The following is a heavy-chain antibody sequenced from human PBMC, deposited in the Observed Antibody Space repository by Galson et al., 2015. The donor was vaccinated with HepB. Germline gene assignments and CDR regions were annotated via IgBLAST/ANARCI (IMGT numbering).Heavy chain of an antibody. Sequence: SLRLSCAASGFSFSGYWISWVRQAPGKGLEWVANINQDGSEKYYVDPVKGRFTISRDNAKNSLYLQMNSLRVEDTAVYYCARGQGWEPLRRSEGPYYFDYWGQGTLVTVSS. CDR1: GFSFSGYW. V-gene: IGHV3-7*01. CDR2: INQDGSEK. D-gene: IGHD1-26*01. CDR3: ARGQGWEPLRRSEGPYYFDY. J-gene: IGHJ4*02.